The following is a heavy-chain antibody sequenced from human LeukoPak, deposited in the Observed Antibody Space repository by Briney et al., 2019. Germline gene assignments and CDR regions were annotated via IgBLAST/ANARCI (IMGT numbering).Heavy chain of an antibody. J-gene: IGHJ6*02. CDR3: ARGRGRFLEWFTARNYYYYGMDV. D-gene: IGHD3-3*01. CDR2: MNPNSGNT. CDR1: GYTFTSYD. V-gene: IGHV1-8*01. Sequence: ASVKVSCKASGYTFTSYDINWVRQATGQGLEWVGWMNPNSGNTGYAQKFQGRVTMTRNASISTAYMELSSLRSEDTAVYYCARGRGRFLEWFTARNYYYYGMDVWGQGTTVTVSS.